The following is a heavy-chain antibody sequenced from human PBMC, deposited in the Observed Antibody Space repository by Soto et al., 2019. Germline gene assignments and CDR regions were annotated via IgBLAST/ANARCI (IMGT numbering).Heavy chain of an antibody. V-gene: IGHV4-34*01. CDR3: ATLREQQLGYYYYGMDV. J-gene: IGHJ6*02. CDR1: GGSFSGYY. Sequence: QVQLQQWGAGLLKPSETLSLTCVVHGGSFSGYYWNWIRQPPGKGLEWIGEINHSGSTIYNPSLESRVTISADTSQNQFSLTLNSVTAADTAVYFCATLREQQLGYYYYGMDVWGQGTTVTVSS. CDR2: INHSGST. D-gene: IGHD6-13*01.